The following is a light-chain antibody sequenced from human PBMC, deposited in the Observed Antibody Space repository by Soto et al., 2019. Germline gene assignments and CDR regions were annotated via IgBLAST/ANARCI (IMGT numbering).Light chain of an antibody. Sequence: QCSLTQPASVSGSPGQSITISCTGTTTDVGGYNYVSWYQQHPGKAPKLMIHEVSNRPSGVSNRFSGSKSGNTASLTISGLQAEDEADYYCSSFTSTSTYVLFGGGTKVTVL. V-gene: IGLV2-14*01. CDR2: EVS. J-gene: IGLJ2*01. CDR3: SSFTSTSTYVL. CDR1: TTDVGGYNY.